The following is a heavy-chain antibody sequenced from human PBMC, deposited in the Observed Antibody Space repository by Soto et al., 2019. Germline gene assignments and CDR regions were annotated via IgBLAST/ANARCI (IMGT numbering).Heavy chain of an antibody. J-gene: IGHJ5*02. V-gene: IGHV3-53*01. D-gene: IGHD6-13*01. CDR2: MHSDVTT. CDR1: WFSVTANS. Sequence: HPGGSLRLSCAASWFSVTANSMSWVRQAPGKGLEWVSVMHSDVTTYYADSVKGRFIISRDNSKNTLYLQMSNLRGEDTARYFCARQLSGSWYNWFDPWGQGTLVTVSS. CDR3: ARQLSGSWYNWFDP.